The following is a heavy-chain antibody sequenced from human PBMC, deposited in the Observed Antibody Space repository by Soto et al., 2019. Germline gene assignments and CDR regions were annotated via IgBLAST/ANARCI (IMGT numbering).Heavy chain of an antibody. Sequence: SETLSLTCTVSGGSISSSSYYWGWIRQPPGKGLEWIGSIYYSGSTYYNPSLKSRVTISVDTSKNKFSLKLSSVTAADTAVYYCASPKLAFYNWIDPSGQGTLVTVST. V-gene: IGHV4-39*01. CDR3: ASPKLAFYNWIDP. D-gene: IGHD3-3*02. CDR1: GGSISSSSYY. J-gene: IGHJ5*02. CDR2: IYYSGST.